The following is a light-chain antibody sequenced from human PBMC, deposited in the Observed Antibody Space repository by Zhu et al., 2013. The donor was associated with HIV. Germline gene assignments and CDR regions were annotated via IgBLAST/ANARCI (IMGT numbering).Light chain of an antibody. CDR2: GAS. CDR3: QQYGSSLLT. V-gene: IGKV3-20*01. J-gene: IGKJ4*01. Sequence: EIVLTQSPGTLSLSPGETATLSCRASQSINSNYLAWYQQKPGQAPRLLIYGASSRATGIPGRFSGSGSGTDFTLTVSRLEPEDFAVYYCQQYGSSLLTFGGGTKVEIK. CDR1: QSINSNY.